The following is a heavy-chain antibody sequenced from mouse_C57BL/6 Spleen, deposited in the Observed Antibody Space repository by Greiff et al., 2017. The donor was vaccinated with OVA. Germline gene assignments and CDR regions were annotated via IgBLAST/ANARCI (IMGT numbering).Heavy chain of an antibody. CDR3: TRDWGVYAMDY. J-gene: IGHJ4*01. V-gene: IGHV5-9-1*02. Sequence: EVKLMESGEGLVKPGGSLKLSCAASGFTFSSYAMSWVRQTPEKRLEWVAYISSGGDYIYYADTVKGRFTISRDNARNTLYLQMSSLKSEDTAMYYCTRDWGVYAMDYWGQGTSVTVSS. D-gene: IGHD4-1*01. CDR2: ISSGGDYI. CDR1: GFTFSSYA.